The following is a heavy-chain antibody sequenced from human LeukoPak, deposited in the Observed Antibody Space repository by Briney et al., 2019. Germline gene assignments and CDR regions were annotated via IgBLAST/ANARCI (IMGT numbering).Heavy chain of an antibody. V-gene: IGHV3-23*01. Sequence: GGSLRLSCAASGFTFSSYAMSWVRQAPGKGLEWVSVISGSGGVTHYADSVKGRFTISRDNSKNTLYLQMNSLRAEDTALYYCAKDPGAATGYPEHWGQGTLVTVSS. CDR1: GFTFSSYA. CDR3: AKDPGAATGYPEH. CDR2: ISGSGGVT. J-gene: IGHJ4*02. D-gene: IGHD6-25*01.